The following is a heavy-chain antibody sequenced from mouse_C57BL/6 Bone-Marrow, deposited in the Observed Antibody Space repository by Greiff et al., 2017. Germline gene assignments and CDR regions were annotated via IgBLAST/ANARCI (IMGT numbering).Heavy chain of an antibody. CDR3: VRHGWDYFDY. J-gene: IGHJ2*01. Sequence: GGGLVQPKGSLKLSCAASGFSFNTYAMNWVRQAPGKGLEWVARIRSKSNNYATYYADSVKDRFTISRDDSESMLYLQMNNLKTEDTAMYYCVRHGWDYFDYWGQGTTLTVSS. V-gene: IGHV10-1*01. D-gene: IGHD2-2*01. CDR2: IRSKSNNYAT. CDR1: GFSFNTYA.